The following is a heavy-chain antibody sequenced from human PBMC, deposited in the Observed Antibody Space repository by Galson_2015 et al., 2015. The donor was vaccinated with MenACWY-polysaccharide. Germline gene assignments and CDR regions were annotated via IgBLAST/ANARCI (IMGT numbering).Heavy chain of an antibody. CDR2: IRSSGANT. V-gene: IGHV3-23*01. D-gene: IGHD3-3*01. CDR1: GFTFNSYA. J-gene: IGHJ5*02. CDR3: AKDSTDFWSVAGRFDH. Sequence: SLRLSCAASGFTFNSYAMSWVRQAPGKGLEWVSAIRSSGANTYYADSVKDRFTISRDNSKNTLYLQMNSLRAEDTAVYYCAKDSTDFWSVAGRFDHWGQGTLVTVSS.